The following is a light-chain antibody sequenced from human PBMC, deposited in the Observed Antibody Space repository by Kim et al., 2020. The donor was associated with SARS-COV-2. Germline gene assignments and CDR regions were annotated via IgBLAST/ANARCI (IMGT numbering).Light chain of an antibody. V-gene: IGLV3-21*04. CDR2: YDS. CDR3: QVWDSSSDHVV. J-gene: IGLJ2*01. Sequence: APEKTARITWGENKIGSKSVHWCHQKPGQAPVLVIYYDSDRPSGIPERFSGSNSGNTATLTISRVEAGDEADYYCQVWDSSSDHVVFGGGTQLTVL. CDR1: KIGSKS.